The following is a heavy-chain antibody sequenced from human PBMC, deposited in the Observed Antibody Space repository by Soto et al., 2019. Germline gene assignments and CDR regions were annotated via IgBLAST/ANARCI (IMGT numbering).Heavy chain of an antibody. CDR1: GYSISSSNW. V-gene: IGHV4-28*01. J-gene: IGHJ3*02. CDR2: IYYSGTT. CDR3: VRHVYGYPNDAFDI. D-gene: IGHD5-18*01. Sequence: PSETLSLTCAVSGYSISSSNWWGWIRQPPGKGLEWIGYIYYSGTTYYNPSLKSRVTMSVDTSKNQFSLKLTSVTAADTAVYYCVRHVYGYPNDAFDIWGQGTMVTVSS.